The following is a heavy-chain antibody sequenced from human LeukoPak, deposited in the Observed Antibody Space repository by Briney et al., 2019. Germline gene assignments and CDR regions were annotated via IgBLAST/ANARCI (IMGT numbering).Heavy chain of an antibody. V-gene: IGHV4-34*01. CDR1: GGSFGGYY. CDR2: INHSGST. CDR3: ARVGDSGGFDP. J-gene: IGHJ5*02. Sequence: SETLSLTCAVYGGSFGGYYWSWIRQPPGKGLEWIGEINHSGSTNYNPSLKSRVTISVDTSKNQFSLKLSSVTAADTAVYYCARVGDSGGFDPWGQGTLVTVSS. D-gene: IGHD2-21*01.